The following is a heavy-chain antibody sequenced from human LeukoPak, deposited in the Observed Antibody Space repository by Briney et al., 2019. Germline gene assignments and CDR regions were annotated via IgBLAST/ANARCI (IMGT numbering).Heavy chain of an antibody. D-gene: IGHD3-3*01. CDR1: GGFISSSSYY. CDR2: IYYSGST. CDR3: ARERFLEWLSPLDP. J-gene: IGHJ5*02. V-gene: IGHV4-39*07. Sequence: SETLSLTCTVSGGFISSSSYYWGWIRQPPGKGLEWVGSIYYSGSTYYNPSLKSRVTISVDTSKNQFSLKLSSVTAADTAVYYCARERFLEWLSPLDPWGQGTLVTVSS.